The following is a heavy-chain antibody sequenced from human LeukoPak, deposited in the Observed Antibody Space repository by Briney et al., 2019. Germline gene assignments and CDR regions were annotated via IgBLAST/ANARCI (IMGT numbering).Heavy chain of an antibody. D-gene: IGHD2-15*01. CDR3: AREVGGSSTDY. V-gene: IGHV3-48*03. J-gene: IGHJ4*02. Sequence: GGSLRLSCAASGLTFSSYEMNWVRQAPGKGLEWVSYISTSGSSIYYADSVKGRFIISRDNAKNSLYLQMNSLRAEDTAVYYCAREVGGSSTDYWGQGTLVTVSS. CDR1: GLTFSSYE. CDR2: ISTSGSSI.